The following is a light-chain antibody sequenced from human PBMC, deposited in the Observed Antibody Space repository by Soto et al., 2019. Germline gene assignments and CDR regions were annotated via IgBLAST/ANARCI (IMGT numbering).Light chain of an antibody. CDR3: QQYDTYSRT. CDR2: KAS. CDR1: QSVSSW. V-gene: IGKV1-5*03. J-gene: IGKJ1*01. Sequence: DIQMTQSPSTLSASVGDRVTITCRASQSVSSWFAWYQQKPGKAPKLLIYKASTLETGVPSRFSGSGSGTDFTLTISSLQPDDFANYYCQQYDTYSRTFGQGNKVEIK.